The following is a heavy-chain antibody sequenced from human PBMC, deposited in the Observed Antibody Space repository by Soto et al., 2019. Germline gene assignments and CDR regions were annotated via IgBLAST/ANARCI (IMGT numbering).Heavy chain of an antibody. CDR1: GGTFSSYA. J-gene: IGHJ4*02. Sequence: SVKVSCKASGGTFSSYAISWVRQAPGQGLEWMGGIIPIFGTANYAQKFQGRVTITADESTSTAYMELSSLRSEDTAVYYCARRTYYDILTGYYNWGQGTLVTVSS. D-gene: IGHD3-9*01. V-gene: IGHV1-69*13. CDR3: ARRTYYDILTGYYN. CDR2: IIPIFGTA.